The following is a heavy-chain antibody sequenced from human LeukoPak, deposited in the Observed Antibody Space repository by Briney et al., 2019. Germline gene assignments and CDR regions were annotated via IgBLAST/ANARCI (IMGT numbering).Heavy chain of an antibody. CDR3: ARRPYSGSPNWFDP. D-gene: IGHD1-26*01. V-gene: IGHV5-51*01. CDR2: IFPRDSNT. CDR1: GHDFPDYW. Sequence: GESLKISCRASGHDFPDYWIGWVRQMPGKGLEWMGIIFPRDSNTVYGPSFQGQVTISLDKSISTAYLQWRSLKASDTAMYYCARRPYSGSPNWFDPWGQGTLVTVSS. J-gene: IGHJ5*02.